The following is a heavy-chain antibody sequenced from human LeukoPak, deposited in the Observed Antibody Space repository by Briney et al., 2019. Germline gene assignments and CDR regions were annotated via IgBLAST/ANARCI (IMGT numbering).Heavy chain of an antibody. CDR3: ARLPLTRAFDI. V-gene: IGHV3-7*03. CDR2: IKEDGTEQ. D-gene: IGHD1-26*01. CDR1: GFTFSTYW. J-gene: IGHJ3*02. Sequence: PGGSLRLSCAASGFTFSTYWVSWVRQAPGKGLEWVANIKEDGTEQYYVDSVRGRFTISRDNAKNSLYLQMNSLRAEDTAVYYCARLPLTRAFDIYGQGTMVTVSS.